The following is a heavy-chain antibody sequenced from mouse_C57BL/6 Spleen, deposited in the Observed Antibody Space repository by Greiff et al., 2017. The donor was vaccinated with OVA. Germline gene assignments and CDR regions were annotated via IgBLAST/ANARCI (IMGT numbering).Heavy chain of an antibody. CDR2: IYPGDGDT. CDR3: ARSGNGSRGYFDY. V-gene: IGHV1-82*01. D-gene: IGHD1-1*01. J-gene: IGHJ2*01. CDR1: GYAFSSSW. Sequence: VQLQQSGPELVKPGASVKISCKASGYAFSSSWMNWVKQRPGKGLEWIGRIYPGDGDTNYNGKFKGKATLTADKSSSTAYMQLSSLTSEDSAVYFCARSGNGSRGYFDYWGQGTTLTVSS.